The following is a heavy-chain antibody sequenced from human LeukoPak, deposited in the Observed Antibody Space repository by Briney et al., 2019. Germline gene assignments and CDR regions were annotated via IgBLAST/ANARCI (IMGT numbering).Heavy chain of an antibody. Sequence: SETLSLTCTVSGGSISSGSYYWSWMRQPAVKGLEWIGRSYTSGSTNYNPSLKSRVTISVDPYKNQFSLKLSSVTAADPAVYYCARQQPYDFWSGYPFDYWGQGALVTVSS. J-gene: IGHJ4*02. CDR2: SYTSGST. CDR3: ARQQPYDFWSGYPFDY. CDR1: GGSISSGSYY. D-gene: IGHD3-3*01. V-gene: IGHV4-61*02.